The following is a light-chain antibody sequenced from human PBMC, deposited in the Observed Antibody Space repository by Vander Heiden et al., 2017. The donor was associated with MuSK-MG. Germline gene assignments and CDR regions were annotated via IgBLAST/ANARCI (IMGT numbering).Light chain of an antibody. V-gene: IGLV5-45*03. Sequence: QAVLTQPSSLSASPGASASLTCTLRSAINVGTYRIYWYQQKPGSPPQYLLRYKSDSDKQQGSGVPSRFSGSKDASANAGILLISGFQSEDEADYYCMIWHSSAVVFGGGTKLTVL. J-gene: IGLJ2*01. CDR1: SAINVGTYR. CDR3: MIWHSSAVV. CDR2: YKSDSDK.